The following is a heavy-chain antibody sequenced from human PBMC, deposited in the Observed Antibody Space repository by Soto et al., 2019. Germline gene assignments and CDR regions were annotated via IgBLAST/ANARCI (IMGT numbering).Heavy chain of an antibody. V-gene: IGHV4-34*01. Sequence: SETLSLTCAVYGGSFSGYYWSWIRQPPGKGLEWIGEINHSGSTNYNPSLKSRVTISVDTSKNQFSLKLSSVTAADTAVYYCARASSSGYYDFWSGYLYYFDYWGQGTLVTVSS. D-gene: IGHD3-3*01. J-gene: IGHJ4*02. CDR3: ARASSSGYYDFWSGYLYYFDY. CDR2: INHSGST. CDR1: GGSFSGYY.